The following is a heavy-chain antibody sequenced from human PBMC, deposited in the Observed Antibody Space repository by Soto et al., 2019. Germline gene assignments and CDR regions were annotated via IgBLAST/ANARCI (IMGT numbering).Heavy chain of an antibody. CDR2: MNPNSGNT. Sequence: ASVKVSCKASGYTLTSYDINWVRQATGQGLEWMGWMNPNSGNTGYAQKFQGRVTMTRNTSISTAYMELSSLRSEDTAVYYCARRPANYYYYYGMDVWGKEPTVTVSS. V-gene: IGHV1-8*01. D-gene: IGHD6-25*01. CDR1: GYTLTSYD. J-gene: IGHJ6*04. CDR3: ARRPANYYYYYGMDV.